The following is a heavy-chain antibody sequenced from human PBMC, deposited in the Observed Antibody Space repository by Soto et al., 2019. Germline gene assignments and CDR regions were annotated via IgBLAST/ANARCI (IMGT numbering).Heavy chain of an antibody. CDR2: ISGSGGST. D-gene: IGHD6-19*01. CDR1: GFTFSSYA. CDR3: AKDDFSSGWPILFDY. V-gene: IGHV3-23*01. Sequence: LRLSCAASGFTFSSYAMSWVRQAPGKGLEWVSAISGSGGSTYYADSVKGRFTISRDNSKNTLYLQMNSLRAEDTAVYYCAKDDFSSGWPILFDYWGQGTLVTVSS. J-gene: IGHJ4*02.